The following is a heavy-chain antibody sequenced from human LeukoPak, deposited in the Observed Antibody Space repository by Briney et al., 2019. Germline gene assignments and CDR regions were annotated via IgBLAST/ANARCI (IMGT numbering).Heavy chain of an antibody. CDR3: ARGTTLYDSSGDDFDY. J-gene: IGHJ4*02. V-gene: IGHV3-33*01. CDR1: GFTFSSYG. Sequence: PGRSLRLSCAASGFTFSSYGMHWVRQAPGKGLGWVAVIWYDGSNKYYADSVKGRFTISRDNSKNTLYLQMNSLRAEDTAVYYCARGTTLYDSSGDDFDYWGQGTLVTVSS. D-gene: IGHD3-22*01. CDR2: IWYDGSNK.